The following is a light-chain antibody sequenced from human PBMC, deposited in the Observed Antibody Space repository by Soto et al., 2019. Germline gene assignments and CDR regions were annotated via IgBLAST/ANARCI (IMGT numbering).Light chain of an antibody. J-gene: IGKJ1*01. CDR2: GAS. Sequence: EMVMTQSPATLSVSPGERASLSCRASQSVSSNLAWYQQKPGQAPRLLIYGASTRATGIPARFSGSGSGTEFTLTISSLQSGDVAVYYCQQYDTWPPGTFGQGTKVEIK. CDR3: QQYDTWPPGT. CDR1: QSVSSN. V-gene: IGKV3-15*01.